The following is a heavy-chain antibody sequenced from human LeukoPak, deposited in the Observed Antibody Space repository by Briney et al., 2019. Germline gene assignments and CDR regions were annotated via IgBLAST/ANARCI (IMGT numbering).Heavy chain of an antibody. D-gene: IGHD1-26*01. CDR1: KFTFTTYA. CDR3: AKDGAPSGNYYSHYFDY. Sequence: PGGSLRLSCTASKFTFTTYAMNWVRQAPGKGLEWVSTISGSGGSTYYADSVKGRFTISRDNSKNTLYLQMNSLRAEDTAVYFCAKDGAPSGNYYSHYFDYWGQGTLVTVSS. J-gene: IGHJ4*02. CDR2: ISGSGGST. V-gene: IGHV3-23*01.